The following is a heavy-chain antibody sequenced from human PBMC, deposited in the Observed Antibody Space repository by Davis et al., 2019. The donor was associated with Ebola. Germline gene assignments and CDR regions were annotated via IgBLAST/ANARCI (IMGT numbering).Heavy chain of an antibody. Sequence: GGSLRLSCAASGFTFSSYEMNWVRQAPGKGLEWVSYISSSGSTIYYADSVKGRFTISRDNSKNTLYLQMNSLRAEDTAVYYCARGDYGDFIWGYGMDVWGQGTTVTVSS. V-gene: IGHV3-48*03. D-gene: IGHD4-17*01. CDR2: ISSSGSTI. CDR1: GFTFSSYE. CDR3: ARGDYGDFIWGYGMDV. J-gene: IGHJ6*02.